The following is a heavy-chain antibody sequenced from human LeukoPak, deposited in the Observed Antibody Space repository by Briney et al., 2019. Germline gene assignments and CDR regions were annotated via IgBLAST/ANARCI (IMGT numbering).Heavy chain of an antibody. CDR3: ARASYYDFWSGYSSDYYYMDV. J-gene: IGHJ6*03. D-gene: IGHD3-3*01. CDR1: GFTFSSYS. Sequence: GGSLRLSGAASGFTFSSYSMNWVRQAPGKGLEWVSYISSSSSTIYYADSVKGRFTMSRDNAKNSLYLQMNSLRDEDTAVYYCARASYYDFWSGYSSDYYYMDVCGKGTTVTVSS. V-gene: IGHV3-48*02. CDR2: ISSSSSTI.